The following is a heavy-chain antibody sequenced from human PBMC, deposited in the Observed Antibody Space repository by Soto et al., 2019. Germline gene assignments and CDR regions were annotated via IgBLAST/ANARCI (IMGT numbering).Heavy chain of an antibody. J-gene: IGHJ4*02. CDR1: GGSISSSSYY. CDR3: ASQTWIQLPAPPDY. CDR2: IYYSGST. V-gene: IGHV4-39*01. D-gene: IGHD5-18*01. Sequence: PSETLSLTCTVSGGSISSSSYYWGWLRQPPGKGLEWIGSIYYSGSTYYNPSLKSRVTISVDTSKNQFSLKLSSVTAADTAVYYCASQTWIQLPAPPDYWGQGTLVTVSS.